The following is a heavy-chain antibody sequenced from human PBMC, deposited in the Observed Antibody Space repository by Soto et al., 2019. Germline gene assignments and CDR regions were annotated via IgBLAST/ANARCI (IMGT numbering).Heavy chain of an antibody. Sequence: SETLSLTCAVYVGSFSGYYWSWVRQSQGKGLEWIGEINDSGYTKYNPSLKSRVTMSVDTSKNQFSVTLTSVTAADTAVYFCARGRKKRHFYNYGLDIWGQGTKVTVSS. CDR3: ARGRKKRHFYNYGLDI. V-gene: IGHV4-34*01. J-gene: IGHJ6*02. CDR2: INDSGYT. CDR1: VGSFSGYY.